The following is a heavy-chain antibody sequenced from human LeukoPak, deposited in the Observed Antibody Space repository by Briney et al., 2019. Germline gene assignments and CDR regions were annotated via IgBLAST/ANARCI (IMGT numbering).Heavy chain of an antibody. V-gene: IGHV4-39*01. J-gene: IGHJ4*02. CDR1: GDSISSSNYY. CDR2: IYYSGST. Sequence: PSETLSLTCTVFGDSISSSNYYWGWIRQPPGKGLEWIGSIYYSGSTYYNPSLKSRVIISVDTSKNQFSLNLSSVTAADTAVYYCAGINGGGPMYFCKYWGQGTLVTVSS. D-gene: IGHD4-23*01. CDR3: AGINGGGPMYFCKY.